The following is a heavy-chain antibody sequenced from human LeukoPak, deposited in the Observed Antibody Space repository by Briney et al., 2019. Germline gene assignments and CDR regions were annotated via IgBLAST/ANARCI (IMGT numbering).Heavy chain of an antibody. CDR2: ISYDGSNK. J-gene: IGHJ3*02. Sequence: GGSLRLSCAASGFTFSSYGMHWVRQAPGKGLEWVAVISYDGSNKYYADSVKGRFTISRDNSKNTLYLQMNSLRAEDTAVYYCANAGSATTVTTFFHAFDIWGQGTMVTVSS. CDR1: GFTFSSYG. CDR3: ANAGSATTVTTFFHAFDI. D-gene: IGHD4-17*01. V-gene: IGHV3-30*18.